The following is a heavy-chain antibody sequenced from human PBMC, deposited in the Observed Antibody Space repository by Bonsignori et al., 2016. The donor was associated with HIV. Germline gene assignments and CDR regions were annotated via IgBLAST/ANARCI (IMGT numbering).Heavy chain of an antibody. CDR1: GDSISSNNYY. V-gene: IGHV4-39*07. CDR3: ARMAPYSSSWFYYFDC. Sequence: QLQLQESGPGLVKPSETLSLTCTVSGDSISSNNYYWGWIRQPPGKGWNGLGLVYYSGSTYYNPSLKSRVTISVDTSKNQLSLNLSSMTAADTAVYYCARMAPYSSSWFYYFDCWGQGTLVTVSS. CDR2: VYYSGST. J-gene: IGHJ4*02. D-gene: IGHD6-13*01.